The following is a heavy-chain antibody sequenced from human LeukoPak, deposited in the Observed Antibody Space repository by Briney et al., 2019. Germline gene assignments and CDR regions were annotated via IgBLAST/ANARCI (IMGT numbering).Heavy chain of an antibody. J-gene: IGHJ4*02. CDR1: GGSISSYY. CDR3: ARFGSNPYYFDY. V-gene: IGHV4-59*08. CDR2: IYYSGST. Sequence: ASETLSLTCTVSGGSISSYYWSWIRQPPGKGLEWIGYIYYSGSTNYNPSLKSRVTISVDTSKNQFSLKLSSVTAADTAVYYCARFGSNPYYFDYWGQGILVTVS. D-gene: IGHD3-10*01.